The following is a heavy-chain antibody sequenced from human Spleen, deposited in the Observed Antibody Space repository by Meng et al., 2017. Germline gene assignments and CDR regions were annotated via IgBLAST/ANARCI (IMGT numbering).Heavy chain of an antibody. D-gene: IGHD5-18*01. Sequence: REGPGRGLGRLSETLYLTCTLSGGSISSSSYYWGWIRQPPGKGLEWIGSIYYSGSTYYNPSLKSRVTISVDTSKNQFSLKLSSVTAADTAVYYCARSSDTAFHNWFAPWGQGTLVTVSS. J-gene: IGHJ5*02. CDR3: ARSSDTAFHNWFAP. CDR1: GGSISSSSYY. V-gene: IGHV4-39*07. CDR2: IYYSGST.